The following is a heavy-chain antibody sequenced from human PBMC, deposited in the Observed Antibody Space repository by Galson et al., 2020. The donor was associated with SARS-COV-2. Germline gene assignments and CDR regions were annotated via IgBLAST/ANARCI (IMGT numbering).Heavy chain of an antibody. J-gene: IGHJ4*02. CDR3: ARALKGSGSYNYFDY. V-gene: IGHV1-46*01. D-gene: IGHD3-10*01. CDR2: INPSGGST. CDR1: GYTFTSYY. Sequence: GESLKISCKASGYTFTSYYMHWVRQAPGQGLEWMGIINPSGGSTSYAQKFQGRVTMTRDTSTSTVYMELSSLRSEDTAVYYCARALKGSGSYNYFDYWGQGTLVTVSS.